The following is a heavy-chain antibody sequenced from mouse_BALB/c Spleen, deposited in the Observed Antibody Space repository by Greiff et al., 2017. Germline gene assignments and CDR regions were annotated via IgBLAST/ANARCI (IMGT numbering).Heavy chain of an antibody. CDR2: IWTGGGT. CDR3: VRDGKGYYYAMDY. J-gene: IGHJ4*01. D-gene: IGHD2-1*01. Sequence: VKVVESGPGLVAPSQSLSITCTVSGFSFTSYDISWIRQPPGKGLEWLGVIWTGGGTNYNSAFMSRLSIIKDNSKSQVFLKMNSLQTDDTAIYYCVRDGKGYYYAMDYWGQGTSVTVSS. CDR1: GFSFTSYD. V-gene: IGHV2-9-2*01.